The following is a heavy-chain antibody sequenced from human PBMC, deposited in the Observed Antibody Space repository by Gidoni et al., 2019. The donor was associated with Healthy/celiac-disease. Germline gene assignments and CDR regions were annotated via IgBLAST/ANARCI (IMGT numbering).Heavy chain of an antibody. CDR1: GGSFSGYY. V-gene: IGHV4-34*01. D-gene: IGHD2-8*01. Sequence: QVQLQQWGAGLLKPSETLSLTCAVYGGSFSGYYWSWIRQPPGKGLEWIGEINHSGSTNYNPSLKSRVTISVDTSKNQFSLKLSSVTAADTAVYYCASWAAREYCTNGVCYTGRGADYWGQGTLVTVSS. J-gene: IGHJ4*02. CDR3: ASWAAREYCTNGVCYTGRGADY. CDR2: INHSGST.